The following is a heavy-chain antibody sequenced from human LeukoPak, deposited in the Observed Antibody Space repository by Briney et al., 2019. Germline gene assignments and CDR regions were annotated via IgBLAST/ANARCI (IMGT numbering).Heavy chain of an antibody. CDR1: GGSITNTNYY. Sequence: SETLSLTCTASGGSITNTNYYWAWVRQPPGKGLEWLGNIFYNGGPYFNPSLKSRVAISVDTSKNHFSLRLNSVTAADTAVYYCATYSGTYSAFDIWGLGTLVTVSS. J-gene: IGHJ3*02. D-gene: IGHD1-26*01. CDR2: IFYNGGP. V-gene: IGHV4-39*07. CDR3: ATYSGTYSAFDI.